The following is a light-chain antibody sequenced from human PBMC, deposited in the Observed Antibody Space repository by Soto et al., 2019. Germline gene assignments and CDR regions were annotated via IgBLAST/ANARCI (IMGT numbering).Light chain of an antibody. CDR1: QGISSY. J-gene: IGKJ4*01. Sequence: IQVTQSPAPLSASVGDRVTITCRASQGISSYLAWYQQKPGKAPKLLIYAASTLQSGVPSRFSGSGSGTEFTRTISSLQPEDCATYYCQQLNSYPLTVGGGTKVDIK. V-gene: IGKV1-9*01. CDR3: QQLNSYPLT. CDR2: AAS.